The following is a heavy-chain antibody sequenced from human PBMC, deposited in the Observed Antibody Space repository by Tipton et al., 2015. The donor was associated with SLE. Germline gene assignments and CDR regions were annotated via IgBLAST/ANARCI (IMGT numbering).Heavy chain of an antibody. CDR3: ARDSGWASKGVDL. Sequence: SLRLSCTASGFTFSSYEVNWVRQAPGKGLEWVSYITSSGITEYYAASVKGRFTVSRDNAKNPLYLQMNSLRAEDSGVYYCARDSGWASKGVDLWGQGTLVTVSS. V-gene: IGHV3-48*03. J-gene: IGHJ5*02. CDR2: ITSSGITE. CDR1: GFTFSSYE. D-gene: IGHD6-19*01.